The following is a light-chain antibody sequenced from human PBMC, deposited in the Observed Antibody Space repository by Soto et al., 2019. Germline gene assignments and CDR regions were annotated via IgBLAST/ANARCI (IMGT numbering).Light chain of an antibody. CDR1: QSINNL. J-gene: IGKJ4*01. CDR2: DVS. Sequence: DVQMTQPHSTLSASVGDRVTITCRASQSINNLLAWYQQKPGKAPKFLIYDVSTLESGVPSRFSGGGSGTDFTLTISRLEPEDFAVYYCQQFSSYPLTFGGGTKVDIK. V-gene: IGKV1-5*01. CDR3: QQFSSYPLT.